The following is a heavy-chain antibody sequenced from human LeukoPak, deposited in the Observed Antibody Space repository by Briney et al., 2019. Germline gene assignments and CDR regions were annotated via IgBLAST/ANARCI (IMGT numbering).Heavy chain of an antibody. J-gene: IGHJ6*03. CDR3: ARERVTLPSDYYMDV. D-gene: IGHD3-16*01. V-gene: IGHV1-58*02. CDR2: IVVGSGNT. CDR1: GFTFTSSA. Sequence: SVKVSCKASGFTFTSSAMQWVRQARGQRLEWIGWIVVGSGNTNYAQKFQERVTITRDMSTSTAYMELSSLRSEDTAVYYCARERVTLPSDYYMDVWGKGTTVTVSS.